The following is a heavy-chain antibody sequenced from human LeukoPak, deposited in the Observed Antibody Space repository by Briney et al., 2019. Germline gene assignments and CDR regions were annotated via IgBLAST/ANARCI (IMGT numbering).Heavy chain of an antibody. CDR1: GGSISRGDYY. CDR2: MYYSGST. D-gene: IGHD3-22*01. CDR3: ARPYYYDSRIDH. J-gene: IGHJ5*02. V-gene: IGHV4-30-4*01. Sequence: PSQTLSLTCTVSGGSISRGDYYWSWVRQPPGRGREWIAYMYYSGSTYYNPSLKSRVTMSADTSKNQLSLKLSSVTAADTAVYYCARPYYYDSRIDHWGQGILVTVSS.